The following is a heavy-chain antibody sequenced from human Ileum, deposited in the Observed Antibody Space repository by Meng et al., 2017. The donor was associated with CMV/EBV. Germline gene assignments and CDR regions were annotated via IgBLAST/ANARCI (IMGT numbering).Heavy chain of an antibody. V-gene: IGHV3-53*01. D-gene: IGHD3-10*01. Sequence: SGFTVSNSYMSWVRQAPGKGLEWVSIIYSGGGTYYADSVKGRFTISRDNSKNTVYLQMNSLRPEDTAIYSCARTRYASGSSPLFDPWGQGTLVTVSS. CDR2: IYSGGGT. CDR1: GFTVSNSY. J-gene: IGHJ5*02. CDR3: ARTRYASGSSPLFDP.